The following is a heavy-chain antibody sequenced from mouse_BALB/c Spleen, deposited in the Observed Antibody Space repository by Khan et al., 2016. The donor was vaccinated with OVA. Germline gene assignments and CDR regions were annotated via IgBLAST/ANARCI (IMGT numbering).Heavy chain of an antibody. CDR1: GFTFSRYA. D-gene: IGHD1-2*01. CDR2: FSSGVGT. Sequence: EVELVESGGGLVKPGRSLKLSCAASGFTFSRYAMSWVRQTPEKRLEWFASFSSGVGTYYPDRVKGRFTISRDNAKNILYLQMRSLRTEDTAMYYCARGYGLKYWGQGTTLTVSS. V-gene: IGHV5-6-5*01. CDR3: ARGYGLKY. J-gene: IGHJ2*01.